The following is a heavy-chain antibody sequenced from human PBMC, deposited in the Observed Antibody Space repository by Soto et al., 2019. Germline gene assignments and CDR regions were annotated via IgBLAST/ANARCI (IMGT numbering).Heavy chain of an antibody. D-gene: IGHD3-3*01. CDR2: IIPIFGTA. V-gene: IGHV1-69*13. CDR3: ARVRGLRGDFWTIPGFDY. J-gene: IGHJ4*02. Sequence: SVKVSCKASGGTFSSYAISWVRQAPGQGLEWTGGIIPIFGTANYAQKFQGRVTITADESTSTAYMELSSLRSEDTAVYYCARVRGLRGDFWTIPGFDYWGQGTLVTVSS. CDR1: GGTFSSYA.